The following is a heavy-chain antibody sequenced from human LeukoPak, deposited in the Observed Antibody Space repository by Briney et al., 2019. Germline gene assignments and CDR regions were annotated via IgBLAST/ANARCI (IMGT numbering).Heavy chain of an antibody. CDR2: VRYDGSKK. CDR3: AKALGAAAGNPFDY. V-gene: IGHV3-30*02. Sequence: GGSLRLSCAASGFTFSDYGIHWVRQAPGKGLEWVAFVRYDGSKKYYADSVKGRFTISRDNSKNTLYLQMNSLRTEDTAVYYCAKALGAAAGNPFDYWGQGTLVTVS. CDR1: GFTFSDYG. J-gene: IGHJ4*02. D-gene: IGHD6-13*01.